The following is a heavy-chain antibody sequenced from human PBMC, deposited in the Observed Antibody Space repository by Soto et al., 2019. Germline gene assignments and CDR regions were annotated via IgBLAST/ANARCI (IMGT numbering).Heavy chain of an antibody. CDR1: GFTFSSYD. CDR2: IGTAGDP. J-gene: IGHJ6*02. V-gene: IGHV3-13*05. Sequence: VRLSCAASGFTFSSYDMHWVRQATGKGLEWVSAIGTAGDPYYPGSVKGRFTISRENAKNSLYLQMNSLRAGDTAVYYCARGRYYDSSGYLNKNSLTYYYGMDVWGQGTTVTVSS. CDR3: ARGRYYDSSGYLNKNSLTYYYGMDV. D-gene: IGHD3-22*01.